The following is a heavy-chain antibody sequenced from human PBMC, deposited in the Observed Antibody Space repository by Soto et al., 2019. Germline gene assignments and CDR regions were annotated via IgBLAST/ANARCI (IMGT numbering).Heavy chain of an antibody. D-gene: IGHD2-2*01. CDR1: GDSFTRYW. CDR2: IYPGDSDT. V-gene: IGHV5-51*01. J-gene: IGHJ6*02. CDR3: ARQPKLGYCSSTSCYVRGGYYYYVMDV. Sequence: GESRKISCKGSGDSFTRYWIGGVRQMPGKGLEWMGIIYPGDSDTRYSPSFQGQVTISADKSISTAYLQWSSLKASDTAMYYCARQPKLGYCSSTSCYVRGGYYYYVMDVWGQGTTVTVSS.